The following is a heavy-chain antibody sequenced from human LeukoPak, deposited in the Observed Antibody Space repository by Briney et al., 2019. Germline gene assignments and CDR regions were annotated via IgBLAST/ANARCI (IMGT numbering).Heavy chain of an antibody. J-gene: IGHJ3*02. V-gene: IGHV4-39*01. CDR1: GGSISSSSYY. CDR3: ARPTTYYYDSSGYTDALDI. CDR2: IYYSGST. Sequence: PSETLSLTCTVSGGSISSSSYYWGWIRQPPGKGLEWIGSIYYSGSTYYNPSLKSRVTISVDTSKNQFSLKLSSVTAADTAVYYCARPTTYYYDSSGYTDALDIWGQGTMVTFSS. D-gene: IGHD3-22*01.